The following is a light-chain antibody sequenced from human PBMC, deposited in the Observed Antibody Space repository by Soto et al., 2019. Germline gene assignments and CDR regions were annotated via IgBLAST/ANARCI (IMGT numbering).Light chain of an antibody. Sequence: DIQVTQSRSSLSASVGDRVIITCRASQSISSYLNWYQQKPGKAPKLLIYAASSLQSGVPSRFSGSGSGTDFTLTISSLQPEDFATYYCQQSYGTALTFGGGTKVDIK. V-gene: IGKV1-39*01. J-gene: IGKJ4*01. CDR1: QSISSY. CDR2: AAS. CDR3: QQSYGTALT.